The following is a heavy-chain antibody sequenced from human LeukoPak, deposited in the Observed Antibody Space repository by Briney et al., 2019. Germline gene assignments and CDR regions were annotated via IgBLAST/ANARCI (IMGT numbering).Heavy chain of an antibody. Sequence: SETLSLACTVSGGSISSSSYYWGWMRQPPGKGLEWIGSIYYSGSTYYNPSLKSRVTISVDRSKNQFSLKLSSVTAADTAVYYCERTQQQLVPHWGQGTLVTVSS. J-gene: IGHJ4*02. V-gene: IGHV4-39*07. CDR1: GGSISSSSYY. CDR3: ERTQQQLVPH. D-gene: IGHD6-13*01. CDR2: IYYSGST.